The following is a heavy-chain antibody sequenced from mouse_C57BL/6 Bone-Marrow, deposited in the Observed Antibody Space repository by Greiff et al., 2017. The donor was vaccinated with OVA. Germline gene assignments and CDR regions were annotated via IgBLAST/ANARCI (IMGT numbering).Heavy chain of an antibody. D-gene: IGHD1-1*01. CDR3: ARSRSLLLRLVRAMDY. J-gene: IGHJ4*01. Sequence: VQLQQSGPELVKPGASVKISCKASGYTFTDYYMNWVQQSHGKSLEWIGDINPNNGGTSYNQKFKGKATLTVDQSSSTDYMEIRSRTSEDSAVYYCARSRSLLLRLVRAMDYWGQGTSVTVSS. CDR1: GYTFTDYY. V-gene: IGHV1-26*01. CDR2: INPNNGGT.